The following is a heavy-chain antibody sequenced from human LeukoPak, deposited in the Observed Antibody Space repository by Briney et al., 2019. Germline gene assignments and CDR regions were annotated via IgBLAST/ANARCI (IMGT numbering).Heavy chain of an antibody. CDR2: IYSGGTI. J-gene: IGHJ5*02. Sequence: GGSLRLSCAASGFTFSSYVMNWVRQAPGKGLEWVSIIYSGGTIHYADSVKGRFTISRDNTKNTLYLQMNSLRAEDTAVYYCATGYDFGFDPWGQGTLVTVSS. CDR3: ATGYDFGFDP. D-gene: IGHD5-12*01. CDR1: GFTFSSYV. V-gene: IGHV3-53*01.